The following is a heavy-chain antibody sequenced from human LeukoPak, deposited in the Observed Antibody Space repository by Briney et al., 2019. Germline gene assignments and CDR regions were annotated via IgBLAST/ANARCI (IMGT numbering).Heavy chain of an antibody. J-gene: IGHJ4*02. D-gene: IGHD1-26*01. CDR2: INPSSGGT. CDR1: GYTFTGYY. CDR3: ARGAVSGSLFSDY. Sequence: ASVKVSCKASGYTFTGYYIHWVRQAPGQRLEWMGWINPSSGGTNYAQKFQGRVTMTTDTSITTANMELSRLRSDDTAMYYCARGAVSGSLFSDYWGRGTLVTVSS. V-gene: IGHV1-2*02.